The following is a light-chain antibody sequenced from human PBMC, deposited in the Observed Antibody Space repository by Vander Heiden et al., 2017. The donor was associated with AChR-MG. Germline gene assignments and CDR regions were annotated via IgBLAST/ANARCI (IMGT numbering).Light chain of an antibody. CDR2: DAS. Sequence: DIHITQSPSSLSASVGDRVTITCQASQDISNYLNWYQQKPGKAPKLLIYDASNLETGVPSRFSGSGSGTDFTFTISSLQPEDIATYYCQQYDNLPLTFGQRTKLEIK. V-gene: IGKV1-33*01. J-gene: IGKJ2*01. CDR3: QQYDNLPLT. CDR1: QDISNY.